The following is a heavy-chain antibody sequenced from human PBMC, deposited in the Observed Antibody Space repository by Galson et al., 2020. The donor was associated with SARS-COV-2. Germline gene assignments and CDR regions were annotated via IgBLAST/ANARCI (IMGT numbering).Heavy chain of an antibody. CDR2: IHHSGST. V-gene: IGHV4-34*01. J-gene: IGHJ4*02. CDR3: AGGPGYCSGGSCYYYFDF. CDR1: GGSFSDYY. Sequence: SQTLSLTCGVHGGSFSDYYWSWIRQSPGKGLEWIGEIHHSGSTNYNPSLESRLTISVDASKSQFSLNLSLLTAADTAVYYCAGGPGYCSGGSCYYYFDFWGQGTLVTVSS. D-gene: IGHD2-15*01.